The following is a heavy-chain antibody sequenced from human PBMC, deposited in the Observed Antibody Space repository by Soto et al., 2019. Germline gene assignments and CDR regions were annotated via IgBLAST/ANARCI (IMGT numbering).Heavy chain of an antibody. J-gene: IGHJ5*02. CDR2: IYYGGST. Sequence: PSETLSLTCTVSGGSINSYYWSWIRRPPGKRLEWIGYIYYGGSTNYNPSPKSRVTISLDTSKKQFSLKLSSVTAADTAVYYCARDGSYYGFDPWSQGTLVTVSS. V-gene: IGHV4-59*01. CDR1: GGSINSYY. D-gene: IGHD3-22*01. CDR3: ARDGSYYGFDP.